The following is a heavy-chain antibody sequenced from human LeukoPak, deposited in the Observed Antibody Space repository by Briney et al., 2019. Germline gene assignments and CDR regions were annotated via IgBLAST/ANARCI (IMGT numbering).Heavy chain of an antibody. CDR2: LSSDSGYI. CDR3: TRSPDRDYSQTGSGRYVT. Sequence: GGPLSLSCVASGFTFSGYSMNWIRQAPGRGLEWVSSLSSDSGYIYYADSVRGRFTASRDNAANSLNLHMTSLRADDTAVYFCTRSPDRDYSQTGSGRYVTWGQGTLVSVSS. V-gene: IGHV3-21*06. J-gene: IGHJ5*02. D-gene: IGHD6-19*01. CDR1: GFTFSGYS.